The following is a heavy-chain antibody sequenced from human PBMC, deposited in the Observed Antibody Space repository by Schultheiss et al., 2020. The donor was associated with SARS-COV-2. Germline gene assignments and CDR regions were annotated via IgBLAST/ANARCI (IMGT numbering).Heavy chain of an antibody. D-gene: IGHD3-3*01. J-gene: IGHJ4*02. CDR1: GFTFSSYA. Sequence: GGSLRLSCAASGFTFSSYAMSWVRQAPGKGLEWVSAISGSGGSTYYADSVKGRFTISRDNSKNTLYLQMNSLRAEDTAVYYCARDDDFWSGYRYGMFDYWGQGTLVTVSS. V-gene: IGHV3-23*01. CDR2: ISGSGGST. CDR3: ARDDDFWSGYRYGMFDY.